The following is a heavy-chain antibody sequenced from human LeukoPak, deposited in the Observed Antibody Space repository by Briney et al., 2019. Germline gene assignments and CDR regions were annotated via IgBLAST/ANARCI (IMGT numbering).Heavy chain of an antibody. CDR1: VFTFSDYY. J-gene: IGHJ4*02. D-gene: IGHD5-18*01. CDR3: ARDADTAMVTGRFDK. CDR2: ISSGGSNT. Sequence: GGSLRLSCAGSVFTFSDYYLTWIRQAPGKGLEWVSYISSGGSNTYYADSVKGRFTISRDNAKKSLYLQMNSLRAEDTAVYYCARDADTAMVTGRFDKWGQGTLVTVSS. V-gene: IGHV3-11*04.